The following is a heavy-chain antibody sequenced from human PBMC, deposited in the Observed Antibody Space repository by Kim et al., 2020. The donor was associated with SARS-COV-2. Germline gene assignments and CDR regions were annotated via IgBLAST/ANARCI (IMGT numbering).Heavy chain of an antibody. CDR2: INHSGST. CDR3: ARLPYYYDSSGYYAAFDI. Sequence: SETLSLTCAVYGGSFSGYYWSWIRQPPGKGLEWIGEINHSGSTNYNPSLKSRVTISVDTSKNQFSLKLSSVTAADTAVYYCARLPYYYDSSGYYAAFDIWGQGTMVTVSS. J-gene: IGHJ3*02. CDR1: GGSFSGYY. D-gene: IGHD3-22*01. V-gene: IGHV4-34*01.